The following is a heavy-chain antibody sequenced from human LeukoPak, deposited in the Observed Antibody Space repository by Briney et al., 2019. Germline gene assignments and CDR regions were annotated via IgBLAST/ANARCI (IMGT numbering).Heavy chain of an antibody. Sequence: ASVKVSCKASGYTFTGYYMHWVRQAPGQGLECMGWINPNSGGTNYAQKFQGRVTMTRDTSISTAYMELSRLRSDDTAVYYCARSRWLQFSDAFDIWGQGTMATVSS. D-gene: IGHD5-24*01. J-gene: IGHJ3*02. CDR1: GYTFTGYY. V-gene: IGHV1-2*02. CDR2: INPNSGGT. CDR3: ARSRWLQFSDAFDI.